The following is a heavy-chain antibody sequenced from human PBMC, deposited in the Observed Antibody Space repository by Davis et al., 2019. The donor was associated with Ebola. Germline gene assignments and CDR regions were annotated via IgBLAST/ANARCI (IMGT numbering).Heavy chain of an antibody. J-gene: IGHJ4*02. CDR1: GFTFTSYE. CDR3: ATKKPGTTWFDY. CDR2: ISGNAGTI. V-gene: IGHV3-48*03. D-gene: IGHD1-1*01. Sequence: PGGSLRLSCDTSGFTFTSYEMNWVRQAPGKGLEWLSYISGNAGTIYYADSVKGRFTISRDNAKNSLFLQMNSLRAEDTAVYYCATKKPGTTWFDYWGQGALVIVSS.